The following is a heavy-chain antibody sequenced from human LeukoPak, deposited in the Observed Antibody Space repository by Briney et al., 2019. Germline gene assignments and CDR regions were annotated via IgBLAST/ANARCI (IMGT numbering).Heavy chain of an antibody. J-gene: IGHJ5*02. CDR3: VRDLDYYDSSGSGWFDP. D-gene: IGHD3-22*01. CDR1: GYSFSRYG. Sequence: ASVKVSCKASGYSFSRYGISWVRQAPGQGLEWMGWISTYNGNTNYAQKFQGRVTMTTDTSTNTAYMELRSLRSDDTAVYYCVRDLDYYDSSGSGWFDPWGQGTLVTVSS. V-gene: IGHV1-18*01. CDR2: ISTYNGNT.